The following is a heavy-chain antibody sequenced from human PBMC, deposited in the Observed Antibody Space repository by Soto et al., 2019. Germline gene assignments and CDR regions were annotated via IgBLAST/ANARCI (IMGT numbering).Heavy chain of an antibody. Sequence: EVQLVESGGGLVQPGGSLRLSCAASGFTFDDYAIHWVRQAPGKGLEWVSGISWNGAATGYMNSVKGRFSISRDNTKNTLYLQMNRLRFEDTAVYYCANLPLYGSGFDCWGQGTLGTVSS. CDR1: GFTFDDYA. CDR2: ISWNGAAT. CDR3: ANLPLYGSGFDC. V-gene: IGHV3-9*01. J-gene: IGHJ4*02. D-gene: IGHD3-10*01.